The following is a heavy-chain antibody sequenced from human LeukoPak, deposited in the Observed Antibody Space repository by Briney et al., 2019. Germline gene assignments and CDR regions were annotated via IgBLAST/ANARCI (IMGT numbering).Heavy chain of an antibody. V-gene: IGHV3-7*01. Sequence: PGGSLRLSRAASGFTFSSYWMSWVRQAPGKGLEWVVNIKQDGSEKYYVDSVKGRFTISRDNAKNSLYLQMNSLRAEDTAVYYCARGGSRYYYDSSGYWFDYWGQGTLVTVSS. D-gene: IGHD3-22*01. J-gene: IGHJ4*02. CDR3: ARGGSRYYYDSSGYWFDY. CDR2: IKQDGSEK. CDR1: GFTFSSYW.